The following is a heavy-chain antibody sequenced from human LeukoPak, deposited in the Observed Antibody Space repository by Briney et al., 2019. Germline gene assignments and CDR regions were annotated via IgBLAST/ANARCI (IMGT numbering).Heavy chain of an antibody. Sequence: GGSLRLSCAASGFTFRSYAMNWVRQAPGKGLEWVSVISGSGGSTYYADSVKGRFTISRDNSKNTLYLQMSSLRAEDTALYYCAKGTQNVLLWFGELEFDYWGQGTLVTVSS. CDR2: ISGSGGST. CDR1: GFTFRSYA. V-gene: IGHV3-23*01. D-gene: IGHD3-10*01. J-gene: IGHJ4*02. CDR3: AKGTQNVLLWFGELEFDY.